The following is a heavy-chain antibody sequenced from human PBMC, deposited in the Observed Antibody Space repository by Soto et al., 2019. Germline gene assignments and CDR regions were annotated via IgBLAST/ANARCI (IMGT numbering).Heavy chain of an antibody. CDR1: GFTFSSYW. CDR3: TTQRTGWFDP. CDR2: INSDGSGA. J-gene: IGHJ5*02. V-gene: IGHV3-74*01. Sequence: PGGSLRLSCAASGFTFSSYWMHWVRRAPGKGLVWVSRINSDGSGAYYADPVKGRFTISRDNAKNTLYLQMNSLKTEDTAVYYCTTQRTGWFDPWGQGTLVTVSS.